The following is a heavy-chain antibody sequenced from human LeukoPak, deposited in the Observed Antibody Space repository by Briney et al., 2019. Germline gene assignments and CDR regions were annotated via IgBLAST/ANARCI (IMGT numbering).Heavy chain of an antibody. CDR3: ARDGLWFGEPAYYFDY. CDR1: GFTFSSYS. Sequence: GGSLRLSCAASGFTFSSYSMNWVRQAPGKGLEWVAVISYDGSNKYYADSVKGRFTISRDNSKNTLYLQMNSLRAEDTAVYYCARDGLWFGEPAYYFDYWGQGTLVTVSS. CDR2: ISYDGSNK. J-gene: IGHJ4*02. V-gene: IGHV3-30*03. D-gene: IGHD3-10*01.